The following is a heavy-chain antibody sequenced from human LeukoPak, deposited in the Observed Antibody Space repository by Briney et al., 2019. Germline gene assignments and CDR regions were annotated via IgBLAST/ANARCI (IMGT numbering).Heavy chain of an antibody. CDR1: GYTFTSYA. V-gene: IGHV1-8*01. J-gene: IGHJ6*03. D-gene: IGHD6-19*01. CDR2: MNPNSGNT. CDR3: ARVGSSGWSGRIYYYYYMDV. Sequence: VASVKVSCKASGYTFTSYAITWVRQATGQGLEWMGWMNPNSGNTGYAQKFQGRVTITRNTSISTAYMELSSLRSEDTAVYYCARVGSSGWSGRIYYYYYMDVWGKGTTVTVSS.